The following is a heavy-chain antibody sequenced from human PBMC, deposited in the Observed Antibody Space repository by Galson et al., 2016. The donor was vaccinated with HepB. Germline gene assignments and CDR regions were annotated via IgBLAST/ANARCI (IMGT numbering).Heavy chain of an antibody. V-gene: IGHV1-69*13. Sequence: SVKVSCKASGDIFNSYDLSWVRQAPGQGPEWMGGIIPLFGKVKYPQRHQDRITITADESTTTLYMDLNSLTYEDTAVYYCAKGVKMYSDSSESHGFFFDTWGQGTLVTVSS. J-gene: IGHJ4*02. D-gene: IGHD3-22*01. CDR1: GDIFNSYD. CDR3: AKGVKMYSDSSESHGFFFDT. CDR2: IIPLFGKV.